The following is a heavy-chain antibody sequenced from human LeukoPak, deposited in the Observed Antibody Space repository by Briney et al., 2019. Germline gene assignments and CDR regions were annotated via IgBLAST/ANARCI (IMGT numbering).Heavy chain of an antibody. Sequence: GSSVKVSCKASGGTFSSYAISWVRQAPGQGLEWMGGIIPIFGTANYAQKFQGRVTITTDESTSTAYMELSSLRSEDTAVYYCASGAQLRYFDWLLFGWGQGTLVTVSS. V-gene: IGHV1-69*05. CDR1: GGTFSSYA. D-gene: IGHD3-9*01. CDR2: IIPIFGTA. J-gene: IGHJ4*02. CDR3: ASGAQLRYFDWLLFG.